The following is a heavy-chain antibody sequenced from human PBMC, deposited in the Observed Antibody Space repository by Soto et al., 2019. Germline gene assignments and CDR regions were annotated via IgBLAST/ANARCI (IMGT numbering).Heavy chain of an antibody. D-gene: IGHD1-26*01. Sequence: ASVKVSCKASGYTFSNYGISWGRQAPGQGLEWMGWISAYNGNTKYAQKLQGRVTMTTDTSTSTAYMELRSLRSDDTAVYYCAKWDTAKSFDPWGQGTLVTVSS. CDR3: AKWDTAKSFDP. CDR2: ISAYNGNT. CDR1: GYTFSNYG. J-gene: IGHJ5*02. V-gene: IGHV1-18*01.